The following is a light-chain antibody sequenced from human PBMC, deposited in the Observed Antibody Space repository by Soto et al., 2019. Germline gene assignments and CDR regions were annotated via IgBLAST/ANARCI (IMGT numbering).Light chain of an antibody. CDR2: DAS. CDR1: QDFNKY. J-gene: IGKJ4*01. V-gene: IGKV1-33*01. Sequence: DIQMTQSPSSLSASVGDRITITCQASQDFNKYLNWYQQKLGKAPKLLIYDASNLQRGVPSRFSGSGSGTHFSLSISSLQPEDIATYYCQQSENGPLTFGGGTKVEIK. CDR3: QQSENGPLT.